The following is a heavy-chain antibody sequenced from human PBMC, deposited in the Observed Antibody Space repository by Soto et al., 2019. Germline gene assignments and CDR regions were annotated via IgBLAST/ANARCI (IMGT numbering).Heavy chain of an antibody. CDR3: AAALEDGYNYFEY. J-gene: IGHJ4*02. Sequence: ESGGGLVQPGGSLRLSCAASGFTFIIYEMNWVRQAPGKGLEWVSYVSSTGSAIYYADSVKGRFTISGDNAKKSLYLQMNNLRAEDTAVYYCAAALEDGYNYFEYWGQGALVTVSS. CDR1: GFTFIIYE. D-gene: IGHD5-12*01. CDR2: VSSTGSAI. V-gene: IGHV3-48*03.